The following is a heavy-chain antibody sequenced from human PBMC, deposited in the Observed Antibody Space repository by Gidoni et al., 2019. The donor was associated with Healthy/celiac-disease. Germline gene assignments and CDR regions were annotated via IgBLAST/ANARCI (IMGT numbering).Heavy chain of an antibody. D-gene: IGHD3-22*01. CDR1: GFTFSSYA. CDR2: IRGSGGST. J-gene: IGHJ3*02. Sequence: SLRLSCAASGFTFSSYAMSWVRQAPGKGLEWVAAIRGSGGSTYYADSVTGRFTISRDNSKNTLYMQMNSLRAEDTAVYYCAKDDYYDSSGGGAFDIWGQGTMVTVSS. V-gene: IGHV3-23*01. CDR3: AKDDYYDSSGGGAFDI.